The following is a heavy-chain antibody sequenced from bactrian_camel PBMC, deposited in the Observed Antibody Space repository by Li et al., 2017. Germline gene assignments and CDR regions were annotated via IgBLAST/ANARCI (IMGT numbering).Heavy chain of an antibody. Sequence: HVQLVESGGGSVLAGGSLRLSCAASGYISSDNCMGWFRQVPGKEREGVATLADDGKTAYADSVKGRFTISKDNAKNTLYLQMSSLKPEDTAVYYCAAAGAAGTWDFGYWGQGTQVTVS. V-gene: IGHV3S53*01. J-gene: IGHJ6*01. CDR1: GYISSDNC. D-gene: IGHD6*01. CDR3: AAAGAAGTWDFGY. CDR2: LADDGKT.